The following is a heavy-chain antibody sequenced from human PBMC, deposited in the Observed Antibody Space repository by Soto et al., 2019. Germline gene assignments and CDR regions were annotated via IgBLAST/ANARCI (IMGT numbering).Heavy chain of an antibody. CDR1: GGSISSYY. Sequence: PSETLSLTCTVSGGSISSYYWSWIRQPPGKGLEWIGYIYYSGSTNYNPSLKSRVTISVDTSKNQFSLKLSSVTAADTAVYYCARAHSSGWYYFDYWGQGTLLTVSS. J-gene: IGHJ4*02. V-gene: IGHV4-59*01. CDR3: ARAHSSGWYYFDY. D-gene: IGHD6-19*01. CDR2: IYYSGST.